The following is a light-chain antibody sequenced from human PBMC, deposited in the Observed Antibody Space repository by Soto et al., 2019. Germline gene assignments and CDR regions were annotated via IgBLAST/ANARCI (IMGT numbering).Light chain of an antibody. J-gene: IGLJ3*02. CDR3: SSYTRSSTLWV. CDR1: SSDIGGYNY. Sequence: QSALTQPASVSGSPGQSITISCTGTSSDIGGYNYVSWYQQHPGKAPKLMIYEVNNRPSGVSNRFSGSKSGNTASLTISGLQDEDEAAYYCSSYTRSSTLWVFGGGTQLTVL. V-gene: IGLV2-14*01. CDR2: EVN.